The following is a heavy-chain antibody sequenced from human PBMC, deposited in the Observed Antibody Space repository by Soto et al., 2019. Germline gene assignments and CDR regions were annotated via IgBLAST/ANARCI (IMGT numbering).Heavy chain of an antibody. CDR3: VRGGFLSHDHCSTATCYTVWFDP. J-gene: IGHJ5*02. CDR2: MNPNRTNT. CDR1: GCTFTTYD. D-gene: IGHD2-2*02. V-gene: IGHV1-8*01. Sequence: ASVKVSCKASGCTFTTYDINWVRQAPGQGLEWMGWMNPNRTNTGYAEKFQGRVTMTRDTSISTAYMELSSLRYDDTAVYYCVRGGFLSHDHCSTATCYTVWFDPWGQGTQVTVSS.